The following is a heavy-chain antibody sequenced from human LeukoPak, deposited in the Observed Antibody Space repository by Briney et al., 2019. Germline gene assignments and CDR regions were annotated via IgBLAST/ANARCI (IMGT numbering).Heavy chain of an antibody. Sequence: GGSLRLSCAASGFTFSSYAMHWVRQAPGKGLEWVAVISYDGSNKYYADSVKGRFTISGDNSKNTLYLQMNSLRAEDTAVYYCARDRDYYGSGSHYDAFDIWGQGTMVTVSS. D-gene: IGHD3-10*01. J-gene: IGHJ3*02. CDR1: GFTFSSYA. V-gene: IGHV3-30*04. CDR2: ISYDGSNK. CDR3: ARDRDYYGSGSHYDAFDI.